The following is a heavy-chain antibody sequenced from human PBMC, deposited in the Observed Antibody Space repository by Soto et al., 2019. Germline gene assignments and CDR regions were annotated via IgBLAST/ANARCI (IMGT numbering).Heavy chain of an antibody. D-gene: IGHD1-1*01. CDR2: ISGSGGSI. J-gene: IGHJ6*02. V-gene: IGHV3-23*01. CDR3: VKGYWKGDV. CDR1: GFTFSTYA. Sequence: EVQLLESGGGLVQPGGSLRLSCAASGFTFSTYAMNWVRQAPGNGLEWVSAISGSGGSIHYADSVKGRFTISRDNSQNTLYLQMNRLRDEDTAVYHCVKGYWKGDVWGQGTTVTVSS.